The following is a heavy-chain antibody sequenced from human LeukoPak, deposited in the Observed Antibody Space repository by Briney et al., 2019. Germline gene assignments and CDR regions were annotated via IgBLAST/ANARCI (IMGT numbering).Heavy chain of an antibody. CDR1: GFTFSSYS. CDR2: ISSSSSVI. CDR3: ARVGRYSSSWYHLDY. J-gene: IGHJ4*02. D-gene: IGHD6-13*01. Sequence: GGSLRLSCAASGFTFSSYSMSWVRQAPRKGLEWVSYISSSSSVIYYPDSMKGRFTISRDNAKNSLYLQMNSLRAEDTAVYYCARVGRYSSSWYHLDYWGQGTLVTVSS. V-gene: IGHV3-48*04.